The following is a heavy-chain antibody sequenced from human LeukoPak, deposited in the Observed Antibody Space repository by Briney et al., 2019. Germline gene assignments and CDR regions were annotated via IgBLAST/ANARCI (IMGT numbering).Heavy chain of an antibody. D-gene: IGHD3-22*01. CDR1: GGSFSGYY. Sequence: PSETLSLTRAVYGGSFSGYYWSWIRQPPGKGLEWIGEINHSGSTNYNPSLKSRVTISVDTSKNQFSLKLSSVTAADTAVYYCARGLPFYYDSSGYYYWGQGTLVTVSS. J-gene: IGHJ4*02. CDR2: INHSGST. V-gene: IGHV4-34*01. CDR3: ARGLPFYYDSSGYYY.